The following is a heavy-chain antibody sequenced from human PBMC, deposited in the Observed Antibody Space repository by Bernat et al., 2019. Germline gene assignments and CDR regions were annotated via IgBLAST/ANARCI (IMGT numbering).Heavy chain of an antibody. D-gene: IGHD2-2*01. Sequence: EVQLLESGGGLVQPGVSLRLSCAASGFTFSSYAMNWVRQAPGKGLGYVSGISGSGDSTTYADSVKGRFTVARDNSKNTLYLEMNSLRAEDTAVYYCAEHAVLVDSWGQGPLVTVSS. CDR2: ISGSGDST. CDR3: AEHAVLVDS. J-gene: IGHJ4*02. CDR1: GFTFSSYA. V-gene: IGHV3-23*01.